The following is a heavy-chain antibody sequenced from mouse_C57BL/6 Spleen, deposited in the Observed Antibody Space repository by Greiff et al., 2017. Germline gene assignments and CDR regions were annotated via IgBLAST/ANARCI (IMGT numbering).Heavy chain of an antibody. CDR1: GYTFTSYW. CDR2: IDPSDSET. D-gene: IGHD2-3*01. CDR3: ASGDGYHAYAMDY. Sequence: VQLQQPGAELVRPGSSVKLSCKASGYTFTSYWMHWVKQRPIQGLEWIGNIDPSDSETHYNQKFKDKATLTVDKSSSTAYMQLSSLTSEDSAVYYGASGDGYHAYAMDYWGQGTSVTVSS. V-gene: IGHV1-52*01. J-gene: IGHJ4*01.